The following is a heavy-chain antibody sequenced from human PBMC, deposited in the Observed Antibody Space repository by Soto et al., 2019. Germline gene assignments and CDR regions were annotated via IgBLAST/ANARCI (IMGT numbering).Heavy chain of an antibody. V-gene: IGHV4-59*01. Sequence: QVQLQESGPGLVKPSETLSLTCSISGGSISDYQWNWIRQPPGKGLEWIGYIYYSGRTNYNPSLKRRLNISLGTSTRQVSLRLRSVTAADPAVYFCARMRGLGEISPYLDYWGQGALVTVSS. CDR3: ARMRGLGEISPYLDY. J-gene: IGHJ4*02. CDR2: IYYSGRT. CDR1: GGSISDYQ. D-gene: IGHD3-16*01.